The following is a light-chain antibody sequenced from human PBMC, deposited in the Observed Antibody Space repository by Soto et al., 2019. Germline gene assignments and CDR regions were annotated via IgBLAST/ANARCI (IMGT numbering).Light chain of an antibody. V-gene: IGKV3-20*01. CDR1: QSVSSS. Sequence: EIVMTQPPATLSVSPGERATLSCRASQSVSSSVGWYQQKPGQAPRLLIYGASTRATGIPARFSGSGSGTDFTLTINRVEPEDFAVYFCQQYAGSPRTFGQGTKVDI. CDR2: GAS. CDR3: QQYAGSPRT. J-gene: IGKJ1*01.